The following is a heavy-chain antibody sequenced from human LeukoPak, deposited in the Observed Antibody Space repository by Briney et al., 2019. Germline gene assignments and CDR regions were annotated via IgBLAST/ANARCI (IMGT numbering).Heavy chain of an antibody. CDR3: ARRDCSGGSCPGRNAFDI. D-gene: IGHD2-15*01. Sequence: SETLSLTCTVSGGSISSYYWSWIRQPPGKGLEWIGYIYYSGSTNYNPSLKSRVTISVDTSKNQFSLKLSSVTAADTAVYYCARRDCSGGSCPGRNAFDIWGQGTMVTVSS. CDR1: GGSISSYY. V-gene: IGHV4-59*08. CDR2: IYYSGST. J-gene: IGHJ3*02.